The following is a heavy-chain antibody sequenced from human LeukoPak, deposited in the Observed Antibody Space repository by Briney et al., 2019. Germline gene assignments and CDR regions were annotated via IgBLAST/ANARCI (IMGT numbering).Heavy chain of an antibody. V-gene: IGHV1-2*04. J-gene: IGHJ4*02. Sequence: ASVKVSCKASGYTFTGYYMHWVRQAPGQGLEWMGWINPNSGGTNYAQKFQGWVTMTRNTSISTAYMELSRLRSDDTAVYYCARDYGDYKFDYWGQGTLVTVSS. CDR3: ARDYGDYKFDY. CDR1: GYTFTGYY. CDR2: INPNSGGT. D-gene: IGHD4-17*01.